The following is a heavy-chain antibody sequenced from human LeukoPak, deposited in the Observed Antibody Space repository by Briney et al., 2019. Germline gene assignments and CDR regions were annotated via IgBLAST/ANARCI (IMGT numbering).Heavy chain of an antibody. Sequence: GGSLRLSCAASGFTFSSYEMNWVRQAPGKGLEWVSAISGSGGSTYYADSVKGRFTISRDNSKNTQYLQMNSLRAEDTAVYYCAKGARIWAVEYYFDYWGQGTLVTVSS. V-gene: IGHV3-23*01. CDR3: AKGARIWAVEYYFDY. D-gene: IGHD2-15*01. CDR2: ISGSGGST. CDR1: GFTFSSYE. J-gene: IGHJ4*02.